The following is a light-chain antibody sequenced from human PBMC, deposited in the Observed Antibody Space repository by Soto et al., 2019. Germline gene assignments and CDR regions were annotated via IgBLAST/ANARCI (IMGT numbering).Light chain of an antibody. J-gene: IGLJ2*01. Sequence: QPVLTQPPSVSGAPGHRVTISCTGSSSNIGAYDVHWYQQLPGTAPKLLISGNNNRPSGVPDRFSGSKSGSSASLAITGLQAEDEADYYCQSYDSSLSGSKVVFGGGTKVTVL. CDR2: GNN. CDR1: SSNIGAYD. V-gene: IGLV1-40*01. CDR3: QSYDSSLSGSKVV.